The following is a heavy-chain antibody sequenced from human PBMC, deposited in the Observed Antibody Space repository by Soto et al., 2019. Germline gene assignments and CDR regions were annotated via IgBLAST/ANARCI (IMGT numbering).Heavy chain of an antibody. CDR2: ISDGGDLT. CDR3: ARRVIGSSRAFDI. V-gene: IGHV3-23*01. J-gene: IGHJ3*02. Sequence: VQLLESGGGFAQPGGSLRLSCAASGFAFSSHPMSWVRQAPEKGLEWLSGISDGGDLTYNADSVKGRFTISRDNSKATLYVQMNRLRAEDTAVYYCARRVIGSSRAFDIWGQGTMVTVSS. D-gene: IGHD3-10*01. CDR1: GFAFSSHP.